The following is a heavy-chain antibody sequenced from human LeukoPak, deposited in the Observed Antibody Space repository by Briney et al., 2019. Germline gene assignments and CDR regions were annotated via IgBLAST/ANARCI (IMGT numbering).Heavy chain of an antibody. Sequence: GGSLRLSCAASGFTFSSYGMHWVRQAPGKGLEWVAVIWYDGSNKYYADSVKGRFTISRDNSKNTLYLQMNSLRAEDTGVYFCARGTGQYYYGMDVWGQGTTVTVSS. V-gene: IGHV3-33*01. J-gene: IGHJ6*02. D-gene: IGHD3/OR15-3a*01. CDR2: IWYDGSNK. CDR3: ARGTGQYYYGMDV. CDR1: GFTFSSYG.